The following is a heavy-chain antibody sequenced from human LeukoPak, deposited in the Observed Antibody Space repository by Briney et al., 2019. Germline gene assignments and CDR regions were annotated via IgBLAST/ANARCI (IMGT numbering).Heavy chain of an antibody. Sequence: GGSLRLSCAASGFTFSSYGMHWVRQAPGKGLEWVAVISYDGSNKYYADSVKGRFTISRDNSKNTLYLQMNSLRVEDTAVYYCAREKTGNLYFDSWGQGTLVTVSP. CDR1: GFTFSSYG. J-gene: IGHJ4*02. CDR2: ISYDGSNK. CDR3: AREKTGNLYFDS. D-gene: IGHD7-27*01. V-gene: IGHV3-30*03.